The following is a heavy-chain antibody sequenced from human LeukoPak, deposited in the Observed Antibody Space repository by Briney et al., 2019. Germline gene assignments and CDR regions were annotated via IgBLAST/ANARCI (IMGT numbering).Heavy chain of an antibody. J-gene: IGHJ4*02. D-gene: IGHD2-2*01. V-gene: IGHV4-34*01. CDR1: GGSFSGYY. CDR3: AIVPLGTNFISDS. Sequence: SETLSLTCAVYGGSFSGYYWSWIRQPPGKGLEWIGEINHSGSTNYNPSLKSRVTISVDTPKNQFSLKLSSVTAADTAVYYCAIVPLGTNFISDSWGQGTLVTVSS. CDR2: INHSGST.